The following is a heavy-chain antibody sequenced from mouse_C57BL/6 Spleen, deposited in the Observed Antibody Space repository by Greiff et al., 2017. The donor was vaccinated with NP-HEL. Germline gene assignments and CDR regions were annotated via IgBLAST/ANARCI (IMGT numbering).Heavy chain of an antibody. D-gene: IGHD2-4*01. Sequence: EVKLVESGGGLVKPGGSLKLSCAASGFTFSSYAMSWVRQTPEKRLEWVATISDGGSYTYYPDNVKGRFTISRDNAKNNLYLQMSHLKSEDTAMYYCARDWGYDYYFDYWGQGTTLTVSS. CDR2: ISDGGSYT. J-gene: IGHJ2*01. CDR3: ARDWGYDYYFDY. V-gene: IGHV5-4*01. CDR1: GFTFSSYA.